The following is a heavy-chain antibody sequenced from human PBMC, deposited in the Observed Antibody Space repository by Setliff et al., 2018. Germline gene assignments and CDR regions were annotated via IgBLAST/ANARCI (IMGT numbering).Heavy chain of an antibody. CDR2: INHRGST. Sequence: SETLSLTCAVYGDSFSDYYWSWIRQPPGKGLEWIEEINHRGSTNYSPSLQSRVTISVDMSKNQFSMKLTSVTAADTAVYYCARVDFTMIQGVLGLWGQGTLVTVSS. CDR1: GDSFSDYY. CDR3: ARVDFTMIQGVLGL. V-gene: IGHV4-34*01. D-gene: IGHD3-10*01. J-gene: IGHJ1*01.